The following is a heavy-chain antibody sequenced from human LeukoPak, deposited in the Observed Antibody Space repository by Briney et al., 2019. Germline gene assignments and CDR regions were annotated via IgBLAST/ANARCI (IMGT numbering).Heavy chain of an antibody. CDR2: ISAYNGNT. CDR1: GYTFTSYG. V-gene: IGHV1-18*01. Sequence: GASVKVSCKASGYTFTSYGISWVRQAPGQRLEWMGWISAYNGNTNYAQKFQGRVTMIIDTSTSTAYMELRSLRSDDTDVYYCARDRDILGIVLKWDTIPYDYWGQGTLVTVSS. CDR3: ARDRDILGIVLKWDTIPYDY. D-gene: IGHD2-8*01. J-gene: IGHJ4*02.